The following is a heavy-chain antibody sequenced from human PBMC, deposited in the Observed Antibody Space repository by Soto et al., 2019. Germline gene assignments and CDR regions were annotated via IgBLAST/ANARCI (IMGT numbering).Heavy chain of an antibody. CDR3: AHSRGAARAPRPYYYYGMDV. Sequence: KTSETLSLTCTVSGDSISSSSYYWSWIRQHPGKGLEWIGYIHYSGNTRYNPSLKSRLTISVDTSKNQFSLMLSSLTAADTATCYCAHSRGAARAPRPYYYYGMDVWGQGTTVTVSS. CDR2: IHYSGNT. V-gene: IGHV4-31*03. D-gene: IGHD6-13*01. J-gene: IGHJ6*02. CDR1: GDSISSSSYY.